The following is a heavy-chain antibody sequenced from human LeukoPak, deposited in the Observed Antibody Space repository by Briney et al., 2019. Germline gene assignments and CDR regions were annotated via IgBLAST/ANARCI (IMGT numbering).Heavy chain of an antibody. CDR1: GYSIASGNFY. CDR3: GRHYYGSSQIDY. V-gene: IGHV4-39*01. D-gene: IGHD3-10*01. CDR2: IYYSGTT. J-gene: IGHJ4*02. Sequence: SETLSLTCTVSGYSIASGNFYWGWIRQPPGKGLEWIGNIYYSGTTYNNPSLTSRVTMSVDTSTNQFSLKMASVTAADTAMYYCGRHYYGSSQIDYWGQGTLVTVSS.